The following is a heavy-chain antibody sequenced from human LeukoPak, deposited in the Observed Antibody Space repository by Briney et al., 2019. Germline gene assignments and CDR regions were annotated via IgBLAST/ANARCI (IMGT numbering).Heavy chain of an antibody. D-gene: IGHD2-2*01. CDR2: FKCKTDVGTT. CDR3: TTGKVSGYCSSTSCPAEDYGMDV. V-gene: IGHV3-15*01. J-gene: IGHJ6*04. Sequence: GGALRLSCGASGFTLSNAWMSSVRQAPGKGLEWVGRFKCKTDVGTTDYAAPVEGRFTISRDDSKNTLYLQMNSLKTEDTAVYYCTTGKVSGYCSSTSCPAEDYGMDVWGKGTTVTVSS. CDR1: GFTLSNAW.